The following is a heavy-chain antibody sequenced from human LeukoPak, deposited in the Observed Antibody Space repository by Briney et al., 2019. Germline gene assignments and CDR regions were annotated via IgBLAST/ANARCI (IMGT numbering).Heavy chain of an antibody. Sequence: KTSETLSLTCTVSGGSISSSSYYWGWIRQPPGKGLEWIGSIYYSRSTYYNPSLKSRVTISVDTSKNQFSLKLNSVTAADTAVYYCARREYCSNTSCYYFDYWGQGTLVTVSS. V-gene: IGHV4-39*01. CDR1: GGSISSSSYY. D-gene: IGHD2-2*01. CDR3: ARREYCSNTSCYYFDY. CDR2: IYYSRST. J-gene: IGHJ4*02.